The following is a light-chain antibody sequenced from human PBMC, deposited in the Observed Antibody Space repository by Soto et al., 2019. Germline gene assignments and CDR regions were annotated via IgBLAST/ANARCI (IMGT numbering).Light chain of an antibody. Sequence: QSALTQPPSASGSPGQSVTIPCTGTNSDVGAYNYVSWYQQYPGKVPKLIIYEVNKRPSGVPDRISGSKSGNTASLTVSGLQAEDEADYYCSSYTSSSTLGVFGGGTKLTVL. CDR1: NSDVGAYNY. CDR2: EVN. J-gene: IGLJ2*01. CDR3: SSYTSSSTLGV. V-gene: IGLV2-8*01.